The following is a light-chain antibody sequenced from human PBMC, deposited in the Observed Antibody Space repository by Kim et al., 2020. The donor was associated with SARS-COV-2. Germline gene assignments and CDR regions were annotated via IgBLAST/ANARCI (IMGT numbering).Light chain of an antibody. J-gene: IGKJ2*01. V-gene: IGKV1-5*03. CDR3: QRYNSYSYS. Sequence: DIQMTQSPSSVSASVGDRVTITCRASQSISSWLAWYQQKPGKAPKLLIYRSSSLETGVPSRFSGSGSGTEFTLTISSLQPDDFATFYCQRYNSYSYSLGQGPKLEI. CDR2: RSS. CDR1: QSISSW.